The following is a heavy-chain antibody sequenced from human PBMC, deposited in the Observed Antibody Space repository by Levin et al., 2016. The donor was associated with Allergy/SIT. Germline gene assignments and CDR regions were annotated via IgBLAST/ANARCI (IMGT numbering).Heavy chain of an antibody. CDR1: GFTFSSNG. D-gene: IGHD1-26*01. V-gene: IGHV3-23*01. CDR2: IGPTGGDT. Sequence: GESLKISCAASGFTFSSNGMTWVRQAPGKGLEWISTIGPTGGDTYYADSVRGRFTISRDNAKNSLYLQMNTLRDEDTAVYFCAKDSELDPFDYWGQETLVTVSS. CDR3: AKDSELDPFDY. J-gene: IGHJ4*02.